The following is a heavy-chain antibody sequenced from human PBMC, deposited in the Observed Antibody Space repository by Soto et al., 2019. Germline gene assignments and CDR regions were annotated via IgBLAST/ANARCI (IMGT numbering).Heavy chain of an antibody. V-gene: IGHV3-33*06. D-gene: IGHD3-10*01. CDR1: GFSFENYG. J-gene: IGHJ6*02. CDR2: IWYDGSLQ. CDR3: ANLWGECYNVGQDYNGMDV. Sequence: QVQMVESGGGVVQPGRSLRLSCAASGFSFENYGMHWVRQAPGRGLEWVAIIWYDGSLQYYAAAVKGRFTISRDNSKNTLSLEMNSVRAEDTAVYYCANLWGECYNVGQDYNGMDVWGQGTTVIVSS.